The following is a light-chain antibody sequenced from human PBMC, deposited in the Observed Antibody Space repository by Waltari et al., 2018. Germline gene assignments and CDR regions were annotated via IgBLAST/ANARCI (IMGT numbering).Light chain of an antibody. J-gene: IGKJ1*01. CDR1: QSVGPN. V-gene: IGKV3-15*01. Sequence: EIVMTQSPATLSVSPGERATLSCRASQSVGPNLAWYQQKPGQAPRVLIYGASTRPTGVPATFSGSGFGTEFTPTISSVQSEDFAVYYCQQYYNWPRTFGQGTKVEIK. CDR2: GAS. CDR3: QQYYNWPRT.